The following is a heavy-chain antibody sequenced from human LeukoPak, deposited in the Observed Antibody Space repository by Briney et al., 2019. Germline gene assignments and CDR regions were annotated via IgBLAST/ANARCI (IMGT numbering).Heavy chain of an antibody. D-gene: IGHD3-10*01. Sequence: ASVKVSCKASGYTFTSNYMHWVRQAPGQGLEWMGIINPSGGSTSYAQKFQGRVTMTRDMSTSTVYMDLSSLRSEDTAVYYCARERYYGSGSVYNRIDYWGQGTLVTVSS. CDR2: INPSGGST. J-gene: IGHJ4*02. CDR3: ARERYYGSGSVYNRIDY. V-gene: IGHV1-46*01. CDR1: GYTFTSNY.